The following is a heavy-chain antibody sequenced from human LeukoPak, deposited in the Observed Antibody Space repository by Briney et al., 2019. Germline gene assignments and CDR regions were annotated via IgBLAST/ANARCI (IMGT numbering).Heavy chain of an antibody. Sequence: GGSLRLSCAASGFTFSSYAMHWVRQAPGKGLEWVSVISPSGDATSHADSVKGRFTISRGNSKNSKNTLYLQMNSLRVEDTAVYYCAVAYNWNYAVYFDSWGQGTLVTVSS. J-gene: IGHJ4*02. CDR2: ISPSGDAT. V-gene: IGHV3-23*01. CDR1: GFTFSSYA. CDR3: AVAYNWNYAVYFDS. D-gene: IGHD1-7*01.